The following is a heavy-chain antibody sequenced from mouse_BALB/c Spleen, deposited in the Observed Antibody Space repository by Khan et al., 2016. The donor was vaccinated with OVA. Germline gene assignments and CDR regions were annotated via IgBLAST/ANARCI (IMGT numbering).Heavy chain of an antibody. CDR1: GFTFSSYS. CDR3: ARRVTGTIDY. V-gene: IGHV5-6*01. J-gene: IGHJ3*01. D-gene: IGHD2-14*01. Sequence: EVQLQESGGDLVKPGGSLKLSCAASGFTFSSYSMSWVRQTPDKRLEWVATISSAGDYTYYPDSFKGRFTISRDNAKNTLYLQMSSLKSEDTAMYYGARRVTGTIDYWGQGTLVTVSA. CDR2: ISSAGDYT.